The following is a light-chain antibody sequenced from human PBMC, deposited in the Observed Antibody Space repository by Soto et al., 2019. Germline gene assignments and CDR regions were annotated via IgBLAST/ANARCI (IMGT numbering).Light chain of an antibody. Sequence: DIQTTQSPSSLSASVADRLVPPCRTTQTISNYLNWYQHKPGKAPKVLISAASNLQSGVPSRFSGSGSGTVFTLTISSLQPEDFATYFCQQSYTLSPLTFGGGTKVDIK. CDR3: QQSYTLSPLT. J-gene: IGKJ4*01. CDR2: AAS. CDR1: QTISNY. V-gene: IGKV1-39*01.